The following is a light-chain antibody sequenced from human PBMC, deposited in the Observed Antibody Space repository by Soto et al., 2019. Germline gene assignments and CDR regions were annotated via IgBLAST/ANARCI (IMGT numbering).Light chain of an antibody. Sequence: QSVLTQPRSVSGSPGQSVTISCTGTSGDVGGYNYVSWYQEHPGKAPKLMIYDVSKRPSGVPDRFSGSKSGNTASLTISGLLAEYEADYYCCSYAGSHTHYVCGPGTKVTVL. CDR3: CSYAGSHTHYV. CDR2: DVS. CDR1: SGDVGGYNY. J-gene: IGLJ1*01. V-gene: IGLV2-11*01.